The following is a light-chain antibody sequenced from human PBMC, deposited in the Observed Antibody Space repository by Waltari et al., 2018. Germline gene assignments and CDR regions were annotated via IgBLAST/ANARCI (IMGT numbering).Light chain of an antibody. J-gene: IGLJ3*02. CDR3: QAWGTGIQWV. CDR2: VNSDGSH. CDR1: SGHSTNA. Sequence: QLGVTQSPSASASLGASVKLTCILSSGHSTNAVAWHQQQPEKGPRFLMKVNSDGSHSKGDGIPDRFSCSSSVAERYLTSSSLQSEDEADDCCQAWGTGIQWVFGGGTKLTVL. V-gene: IGLV4-69*01.